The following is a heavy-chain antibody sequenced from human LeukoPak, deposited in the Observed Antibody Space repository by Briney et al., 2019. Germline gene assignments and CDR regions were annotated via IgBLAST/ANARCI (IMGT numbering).Heavy chain of an antibody. J-gene: IGHJ6*02. CDR2: ISAYNGHT. CDR3: ARDGPLLRYFDWLPVDYYYGMDV. V-gene: IGHV1-18*01. CDR1: GYTFTSYG. Sequence: ASVKVSCKASGYTFTSYGISWVRQATGQGLELIGSISAYNGHTNYAQKLQGRVTMATDTSTSTAYMELRSLRSDDTAVYYCARDGPLLRYFDWLPVDYYYGMDVWGQGTTVTVSS. D-gene: IGHD3-9*01.